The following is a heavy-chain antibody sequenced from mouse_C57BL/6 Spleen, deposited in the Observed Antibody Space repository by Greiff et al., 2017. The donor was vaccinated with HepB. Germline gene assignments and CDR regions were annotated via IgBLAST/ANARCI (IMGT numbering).Heavy chain of an antibody. CDR3: ARSGTVVADFDY. J-gene: IGHJ2*01. D-gene: IGHD1-1*01. CDR2: IYPRSGNT. Sequence: VQLQQSGAELARPGASVKLSCKASGYTFTSYGISWVKQRTGQGLEWIGEIYPRSGNTYYNEKFNGKATLTADKSSSTAYMELCSLTSEDSAVYCCARSGTVVADFDYWGQGTTLTVSS. CDR1: GYTFTSYG. V-gene: IGHV1-81*01.